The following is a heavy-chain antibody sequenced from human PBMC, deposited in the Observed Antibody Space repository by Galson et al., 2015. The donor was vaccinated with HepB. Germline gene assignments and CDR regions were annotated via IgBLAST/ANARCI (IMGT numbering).Heavy chain of an antibody. CDR1: GFSFSNSA. CDR2: ISSSGGGT. CDR3: VKCKERIRQPLDY. D-gene: IGHD1-1*01. J-gene: IGHJ4*02. V-gene: IGHV3-64D*06. Sequence: SLRLSCAASGFSFSNSAFHWVRQAPGKRLEFVSAISSSGGGTYYADSVKGRFTISRDNSKNTLFLHMTSLRAEDTALYHCVKCKERIRQPLDYWGQGVLVTVSS.